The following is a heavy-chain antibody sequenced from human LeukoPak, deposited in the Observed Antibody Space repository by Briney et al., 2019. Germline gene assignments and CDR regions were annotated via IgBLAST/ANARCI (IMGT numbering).Heavy chain of an antibody. D-gene: IGHD5-24*01. J-gene: IGHJ4*02. V-gene: IGHV4-59*01. CDR2: IYYSGST. CDR3: ARGSDGYNSLDFDY. CDR1: GGSISSYY. Sequence: SETLSLTCTVSGGSISSYYWSWIRQPPGKGLEWIGYIYYSGSTNYNPSLKSRVTISVDTSKNQFSLKLSSVTAVDTAVYYCARGSDGYNSLDFDYWGQGTLVTVSS.